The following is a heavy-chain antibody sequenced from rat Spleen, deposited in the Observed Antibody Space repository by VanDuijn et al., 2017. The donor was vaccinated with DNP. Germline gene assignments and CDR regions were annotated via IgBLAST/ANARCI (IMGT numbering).Heavy chain of an antibody. CDR2: ISYSGST. CDR1: GYSITSTY. CDR3: ARLGTQGFTY. V-gene: IGHV3-1*01. Sequence: EVQLQESGPGLVKPSQSLSLTCSVTGYSITSTYWGWIRKFPGNKMEWMGYISYSGSTSYNPSLKSRVSITRDTSKNQFFLQLNSVTAEDTATYYCARLGTQGFTYWGQGTLVTVSS. D-gene: IGHD1-5*01. J-gene: IGHJ3*01.